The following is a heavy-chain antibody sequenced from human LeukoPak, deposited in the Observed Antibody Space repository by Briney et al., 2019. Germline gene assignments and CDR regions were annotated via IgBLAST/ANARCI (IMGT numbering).Heavy chain of an antibody. Sequence: GESLKISCKGSGYSFTNFWIGWVRQMPGKGLEWMGIIYPGDSDTRYSPSFQGQVTISADKSINTASLQWSSLKASDTAMYYCARRPFINRKAAAGAFDIWGQGTMVTVCS. CDR1: GYSFTNFW. CDR2: IYPGDSDT. CDR3: ARRPFINRKAAAGAFDI. D-gene: IGHD6-25*01. J-gene: IGHJ3*02. V-gene: IGHV5-51*01.